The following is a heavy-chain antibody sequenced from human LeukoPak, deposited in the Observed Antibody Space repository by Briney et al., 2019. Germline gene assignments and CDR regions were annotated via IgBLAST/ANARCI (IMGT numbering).Heavy chain of an antibody. CDR3: ARERVYYGSGSLDY. V-gene: IGHV4-59*01. Sequence: SETLSLTCTVSSGSISSYYWSWIRQPPGKGLEWIGYIYYSRSTNYNPSLKSRVTISVDTSKNQFSLKLSSVTAADTAVYYCARERVYYGSGSLDYWGQGTLVTVSS. CDR2: IYYSRST. CDR1: SGSISSYY. J-gene: IGHJ4*02. D-gene: IGHD3-10*01.